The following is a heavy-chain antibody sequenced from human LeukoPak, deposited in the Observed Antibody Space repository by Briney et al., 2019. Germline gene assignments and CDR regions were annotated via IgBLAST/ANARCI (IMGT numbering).Heavy chain of an antibody. V-gene: IGHV4-28*03. CDR3: ARDSGSYPDY. CDR2: IHYSGSI. Sequence: PSDTLSLTCTVSGYSIDSSNWWGWIRQPPGKGLEWIGYIHYSGSIYYTPSLKSRVTMSVDTSKNQFSLKLSSVTAVDSAVYYCARDSGSYPDYWGQGTLVTVSS. J-gene: IGHJ4*02. CDR1: GYSIDSSNW. D-gene: IGHD1-26*01.